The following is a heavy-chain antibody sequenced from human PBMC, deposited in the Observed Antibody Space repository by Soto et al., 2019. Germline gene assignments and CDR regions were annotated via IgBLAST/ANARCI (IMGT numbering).Heavy chain of an antibody. J-gene: IGHJ6*03. CDR3: ASYHYYDFWIGSRHYMDA. CDR1: GGSLSGYF. Sequence: QVHLEQWGAGLLKPSETLSLTCAVYGGSLSGYFWSWVRQPPGKGLEWIGEINHSGSTNYNPSLKSRVTISADTSKHQPSLRLSSVTAADSGIYYCASYHYYDFWIGSRHYMDAWGKGTTVTVSS. D-gene: IGHD3-3*01. V-gene: IGHV4-34*01. CDR2: INHSGST.